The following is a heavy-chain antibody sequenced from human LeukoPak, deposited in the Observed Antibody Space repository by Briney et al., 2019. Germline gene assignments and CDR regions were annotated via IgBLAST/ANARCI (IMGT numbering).Heavy chain of an antibody. CDR3: ARDKDIVVVPAAVLYYYYGMDV. V-gene: IGHV1-18*01. CDR1: GYTFTSYG. CDR2: ISAYNGNT. D-gene: IGHD2-2*01. J-gene: IGHJ6*02. Sequence: ASVKVSFKASGYTFTSYGISWVRQAPGQGLEWMGWISAYNGNTNYAQKLQGRVTMTTDTSTSTAYMELRSLRSDDTAVYYCARDKDIVVVPAAVLYYYYGMDVWGQGTTVTVSS.